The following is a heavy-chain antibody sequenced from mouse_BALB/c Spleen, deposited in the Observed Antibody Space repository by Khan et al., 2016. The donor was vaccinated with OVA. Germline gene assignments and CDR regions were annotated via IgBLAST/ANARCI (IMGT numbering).Heavy chain of an antibody. Sequence: VQLQQSGAELAKPGASVKMSCKASGYTFINYWILWIKQRPGRGLEWIGYINPSTGYTEYNQNFKDKATLTADISSSTAYMQRSSLTSEDSAVYDCARRGLRWDFDYWGQGTTLTVSS. CDR1: GYTFINYW. CDR2: INPSTGYT. J-gene: IGHJ2*01. D-gene: IGHD1-1*01. V-gene: IGHV1-7*01. CDR3: ARRGLRWDFDY.